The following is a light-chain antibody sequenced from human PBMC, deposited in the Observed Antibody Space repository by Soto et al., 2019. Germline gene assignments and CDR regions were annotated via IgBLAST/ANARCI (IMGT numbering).Light chain of an antibody. V-gene: IGKV1-5*01. CDR1: QTISSW. J-gene: IGKJ5*01. CDR3: QQYHTLRT. Sequence: DIQMTQSPSTLSGSVGDRVTITCRASQTISSWLAWYQQKPGKAPKLLIYDASNLESGVPSRFSGSGSGTHFTLTISSLRPEDIATYYCQQYHTLRTFGQGTRLEIK. CDR2: DAS.